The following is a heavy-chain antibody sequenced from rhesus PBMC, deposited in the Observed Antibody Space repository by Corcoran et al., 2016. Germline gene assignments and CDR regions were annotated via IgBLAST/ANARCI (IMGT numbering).Heavy chain of an antibody. J-gene: IGHJ4*01. CDR2: IYGSGGST. CDR3: ARALYSGRSYY. D-gene: IGHD3-16*01. Sequence: QVQLQESGPAVVKPSETLSLTCAVSGGSISGSTWWTWTRESPGEGLEWIGGIYGSGGSTESNPSLKSLFTISKDTPKNQFSLKLSSVTAADTAVYYGARALYSGRSYYWGQGVLVTVSS. V-gene: IGHV4-93*01. CDR1: GGSISGSTW.